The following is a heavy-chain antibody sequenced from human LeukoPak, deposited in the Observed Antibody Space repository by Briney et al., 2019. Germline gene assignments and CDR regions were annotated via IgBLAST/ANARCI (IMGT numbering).Heavy chain of an antibody. J-gene: IGHJ4*02. D-gene: IGHD1-26*01. CDR2: INPDSGGT. CDR3: AREGHNGRISSKNFDY. V-gene: IGHV1-2*02. Sequence: ASVKVSCKASGYTFTGYYMHWVRQAPSQGLEWMGWINPDSGGTSYAQRFQGRVSMTRDTSITTAYMELSRLTSGDTAVYYCAREGHNGRISSKNFDYWGQGTLVTVSS. CDR1: GYTFTGYY.